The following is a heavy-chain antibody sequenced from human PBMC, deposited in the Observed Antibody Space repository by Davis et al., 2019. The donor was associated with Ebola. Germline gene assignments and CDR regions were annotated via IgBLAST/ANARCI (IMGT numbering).Heavy chain of an antibody. CDR2: IYPGDSDT. D-gene: IGHD2-21*02. V-gene: IGHV5-51*01. CDR1: GYSFTNYW. Sequence: GESLKISCKGSGYSFTNYWIGWVRQMPGKGLEWMGIIYPGDSDTRYSPSFQGQVTISADKSISTAYLQWSSLKASDTAIYYCARGGVVGTRDPKGFDYWGQGTLVTVSS. J-gene: IGHJ4*02. CDR3: ARGGVVGTRDPKGFDY.